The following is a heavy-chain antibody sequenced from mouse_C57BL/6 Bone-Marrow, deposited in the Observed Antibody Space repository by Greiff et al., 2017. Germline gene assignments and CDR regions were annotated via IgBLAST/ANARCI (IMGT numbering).Heavy chain of an antibody. Sequence: QVQLKQSGAELVKPGASVKLSCKASGYTFTSYWMQWVKQRPGQGLEWIGEIDPSDSYTNYNQKFKGKATLTVDKSSSTAYMQSSSLTSEDSAVYYGAREGISEWYFDVWGTATTVTVSS. D-gene: IGHD5-2*01. CDR2: IDPSDSYT. J-gene: IGHJ1*03. V-gene: IGHV1-50*01. CDR3: AREGISEWYFDV. CDR1: GYTFTSYW.